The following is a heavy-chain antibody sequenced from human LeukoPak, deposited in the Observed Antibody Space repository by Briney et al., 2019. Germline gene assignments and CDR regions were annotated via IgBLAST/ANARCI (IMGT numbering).Heavy chain of an antibody. V-gene: IGHV1-2*02. CDR3: ATRRYCSSTSCYGDYGMDV. CDR2: INPNSGGT. Sequence: EASVKVSCKASGYTFTGYYMHWVRQAPGQGLEWMGWINPNSGGTNYAQKFQGRVTMTRDTSISTAYMELSRLRSDDTAVYYCATRRYCSSTSCYGDYGMDVWGQGTTVTVSS. D-gene: IGHD2-2*01. J-gene: IGHJ6*02. CDR1: GYTFTGYY.